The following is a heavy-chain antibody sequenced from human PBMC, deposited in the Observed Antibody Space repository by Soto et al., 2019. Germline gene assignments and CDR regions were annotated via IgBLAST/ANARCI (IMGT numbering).Heavy chain of an antibody. CDR3: ARFADFDILTGYFSPFDY. CDR2: ISSSSNYI. V-gene: IGHV3-21*01. D-gene: IGHD3-9*01. CDR1: GFIFSSYA. Sequence: GGSLRLSCAASGFIFSSYAMNWVRQAPGKGLEWVSSISSSSNYIYYAASVKGRFTISRDNAKNSLYLQMNSLRAEDTAIYYCARFADFDILTGYFSPFDYWSQGTLVTVS. J-gene: IGHJ4*02.